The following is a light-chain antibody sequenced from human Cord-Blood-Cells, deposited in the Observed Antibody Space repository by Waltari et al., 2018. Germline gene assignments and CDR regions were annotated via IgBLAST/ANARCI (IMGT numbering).Light chain of an antibody. Sequence: DIVMTQSPDSLAVSLGERATINCKSSQSVLYSSNNKNYLAWYQQKPGHPPKLLIYCASTWETGVPDRFSGSGSGTDFTLTISSLQAEDVAVYYCQQYYSTPYTFGQGTKLEIK. CDR1: QSVLYSSNNKNY. CDR2: CAS. CDR3: QQYYSTPYT. J-gene: IGKJ2*01. V-gene: IGKV4-1*01.